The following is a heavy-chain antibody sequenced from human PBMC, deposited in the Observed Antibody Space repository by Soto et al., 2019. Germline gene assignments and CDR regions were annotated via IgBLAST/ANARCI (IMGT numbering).Heavy chain of an antibody. Sequence: QVQLVQSGAEVKKPGASVKVSCKASGYTFTSYYMHWVRQAPGQGLEWMGIINPSGGSTRYAQKFQGRVTMTRDTSTSTVYMELSSLRSEDTAVYYCARGDCSGGSCYSDFDYWGQGTLVTVSS. CDR3: ARGDCSGGSCYSDFDY. CDR2: INPSGGST. CDR1: GYTFTSYY. V-gene: IGHV1-46*01. J-gene: IGHJ4*02. D-gene: IGHD2-15*01.